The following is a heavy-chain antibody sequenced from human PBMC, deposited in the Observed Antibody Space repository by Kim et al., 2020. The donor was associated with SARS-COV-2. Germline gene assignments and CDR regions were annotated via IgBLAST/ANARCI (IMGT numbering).Heavy chain of an antibody. V-gene: IGHV1-18*01. CDR3: ARRRGAFDI. CDR1: GYTFTSSC. J-gene: IGHJ3*02. CDR2: IITYNGNT. Sequence: ASVKVSCKAFGYTFTSSCISWVRRSSGQGLEWMGCIITYNGNTNYAQKLQCRVTMTTDISTSTAYMELSSLTSDDTVVYYCARRRGAFDIWCQGTMVTVS.